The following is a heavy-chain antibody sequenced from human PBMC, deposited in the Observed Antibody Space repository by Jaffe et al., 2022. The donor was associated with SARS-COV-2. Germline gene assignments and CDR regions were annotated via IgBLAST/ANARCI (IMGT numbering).Heavy chain of an antibody. CDR3: ARDNAEWYSELGWFDP. CDR2: ISSSSSYI. CDR1: GFTFSSYS. V-gene: IGHV3-21*01. D-gene: IGHD1-1*01. J-gene: IGHJ5*02. Sequence: EVQLVESGGGLVKPGGSLRLSCAASGFTFSSYSMNWVRQAPGKGLEWVSSISSSSSYIYYADSVKGRFTISRDNAKNSLYLQMNSLRAEDTAVYYCARDNAEWYSELGWFDPWGQGTLVTVSS.